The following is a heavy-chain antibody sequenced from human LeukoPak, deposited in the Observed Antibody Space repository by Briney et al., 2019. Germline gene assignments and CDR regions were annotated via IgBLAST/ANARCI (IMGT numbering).Heavy chain of an antibody. CDR1: GFSLSTSGMC. J-gene: IGHJ4*02. Sequence: SGPTLVNPTQTLTLTCTFSGFSLSTSGMCVTWIRQPPGKALEWLARIDWDDDKYYSASLKTRLTISKDTSKNQVVLTMTDMDPVDTATYYCARIEFATGGYFFDYWGQGTLVTVSS. CDR2: IDWDDDK. V-gene: IGHV2-70*11. CDR3: ARIEFATGGYFFDY. D-gene: IGHD4-11*01.